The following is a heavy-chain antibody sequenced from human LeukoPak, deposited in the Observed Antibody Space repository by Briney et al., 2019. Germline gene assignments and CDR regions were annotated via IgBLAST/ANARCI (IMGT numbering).Heavy chain of an antibody. Sequence: SETLSLTCTVSGGSISSSSYYWGWIRQPPGKGLEWIGSIYYSGSTYYNPSLKSRVTISVDRSKNQFSLKLRSVTAADTAVYYCARTYCGGDCRGYYYHYYMDVWGKGTTVTISS. J-gene: IGHJ6*03. CDR3: ARTYCGGDCRGYYYHYYMDV. CDR1: GGSISSSSYY. CDR2: IYYSGST. V-gene: IGHV4-39*07. D-gene: IGHD2-21*02.